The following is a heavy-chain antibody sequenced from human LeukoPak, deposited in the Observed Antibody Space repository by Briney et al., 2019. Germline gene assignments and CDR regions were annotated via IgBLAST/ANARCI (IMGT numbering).Heavy chain of an antibody. CDR2: INGGGGST. D-gene: IGHD3-10*01. V-gene: IGHV3-23*01. CDR3: ARARKSGGITMIRGVKDRGWFDP. CDR1: GFTFSNYA. J-gene: IGHJ5*02. Sequence: GGSLRLSCAASGFTFSNYAMNWVRQAPGKGLEWVSSINGGGGSTYYADSVKGWFTISRDNSKNTLYLQMNSLRAEDTAVYYCARARKSGGITMIRGVKDRGWFDPWGQGTLVTVSS.